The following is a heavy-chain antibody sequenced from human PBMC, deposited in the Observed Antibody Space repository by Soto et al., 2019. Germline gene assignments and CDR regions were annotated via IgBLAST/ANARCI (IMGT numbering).Heavy chain of an antibody. J-gene: IGHJ5*02. Sequence: EVQLLESGGDLIQPGGSLRLSCAASGFSFSSYPMSWVRQAPGKGLEGVEAISGAGVSTYYADSVRGRFTISRENSKNTLYLQMSSLRAEDTALYYCAKDHLTSGGTFWFDPWGQGTLVTVSS. D-gene: IGHD6-13*01. CDR3: AKDHLTSGGTFWFDP. CDR1: GFSFSSYP. CDR2: ISGAGVST. V-gene: IGHV3-23*01.